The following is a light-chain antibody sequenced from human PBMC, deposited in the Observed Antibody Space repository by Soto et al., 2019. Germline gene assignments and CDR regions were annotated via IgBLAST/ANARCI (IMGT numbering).Light chain of an antibody. J-gene: IGLJ2*01. Sequence: QSVLTQPRSVSGSPGQSVTISCTGTSSDVGGYNYVSWYQQHPGKAPKLMIYDVSKRPSGVPDRFSGAKSGNTASLTISGLQTENEAYYYCCSYAGSYTSLFGGGTKLTVL. V-gene: IGLV2-11*01. CDR3: CSYAGSYTSL. CDR2: DVS. CDR1: SSDVGGYNY.